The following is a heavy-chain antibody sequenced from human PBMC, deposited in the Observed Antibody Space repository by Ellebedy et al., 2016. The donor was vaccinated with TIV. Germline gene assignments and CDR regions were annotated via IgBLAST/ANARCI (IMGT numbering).Heavy chain of an antibody. CDR3: TLNWNDSPVGGMDV. V-gene: IGHV3-48*02. D-gene: IGHD1-1*01. J-gene: IGHJ6*02. CDR1: GFSINSYS. Sequence: GESLKIPCVASGFSINSYSMHSVRQAPGKGLEWVSYISRRSSNIYYADSVKGRFTTARDNGKNSLYLQMKSLRDEDTAVYFCTLNWNDSPVGGMDVWGQGTTVTVSS. CDR2: ISRRSSNI.